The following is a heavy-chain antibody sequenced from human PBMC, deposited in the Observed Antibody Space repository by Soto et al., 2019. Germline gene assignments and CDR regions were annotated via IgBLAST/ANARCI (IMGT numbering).Heavy chain of an antibody. CDR3: ARDRYYDILTGYYTDY. Sequence: GGSLRLSCAASGFTVSSNYMSWVRQAPGKGLEWVSVIYSGGSTYYADSVKGRFTISRHNSKNTLYLQMNSLRAEDTAVYYCARDRYYDILTGYYTDYWGQGTLVTVSS. CDR1: GFTVSSNY. V-gene: IGHV3-53*04. CDR2: IYSGGST. J-gene: IGHJ4*02. D-gene: IGHD3-9*01.